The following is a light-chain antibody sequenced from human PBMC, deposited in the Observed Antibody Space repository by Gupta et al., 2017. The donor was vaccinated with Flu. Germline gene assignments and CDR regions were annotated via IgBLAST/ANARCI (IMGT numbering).Light chain of an antibody. Sequence: RSSNIGSNLVSWYQQLPGSAPTLLIYDDDKRPSGIPDRFSGSKSGTSATLGITGLQTGDEADYYCASWDNSLSVGVFGGGTKLTVL. J-gene: IGLJ3*02. CDR2: DDD. CDR3: ASWDNSLSVGV. V-gene: IGLV1-51*01. CDR1: SSNIGSNL.